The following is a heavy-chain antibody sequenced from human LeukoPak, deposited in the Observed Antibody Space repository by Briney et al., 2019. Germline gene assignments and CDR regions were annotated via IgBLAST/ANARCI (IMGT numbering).Heavy chain of an antibody. Sequence: GGSLRLSCAASGFTFDDYGMSWVRQAPGKGLEWVSGINWNGGSTGYADSVKGPFTISRDNAKNSLYLQMNSLRAEDTALYYCARDLVAVAGTLRFDPWGQGTLVTVSS. J-gene: IGHJ5*02. D-gene: IGHD6-19*01. V-gene: IGHV3-20*04. CDR2: INWNGGST. CDR3: ARDLVAVAGTLRFDP. CDR1: GFTFDDYG.